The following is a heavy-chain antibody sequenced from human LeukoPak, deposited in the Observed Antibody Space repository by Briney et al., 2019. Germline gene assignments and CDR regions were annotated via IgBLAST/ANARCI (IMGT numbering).Heavy chain of an antibody. CDR2: IKQDGSEK. J-gene: IGHJ4*02. CDR1: GFTFSSYS. Sequence: GGSLRLSCAASGFTFSSYSMNWVRQAPGKGLEWVANIKQDGSEKYYVDSVKGRFTISRDNAKNSLYLQMNSLRAEDTAVYYCARDDGYNSCFDYWGQGTLVTVSS. CDR3: ARDDGYNSCFDY. V-gene: IGHV3-7*01. D-gene: IGHD5-24*01.